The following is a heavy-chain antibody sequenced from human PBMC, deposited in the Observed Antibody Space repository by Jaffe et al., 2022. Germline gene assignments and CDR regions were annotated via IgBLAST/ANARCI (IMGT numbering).Heavy chain of an antibody. CDR1: GFTFSSYS. Sequence: EVQLVESGGGLVKPGGSLRLSCAASGFTFSSYSMNWVRQAPGKGLEWVSSISSSSSYIYYADSVKGRFTISRDNAKNSLYLQMNSLRAEDTAVYYCASITMASGTIGFDYWGQGTLVTVSS. D-gene: IGHD3-10*01. J-gene: IGHJ4*02. CDR3: ASITMASGTIGFDY. CDR2: ISSSSSYI. V-gene: IGHV3-21*01.